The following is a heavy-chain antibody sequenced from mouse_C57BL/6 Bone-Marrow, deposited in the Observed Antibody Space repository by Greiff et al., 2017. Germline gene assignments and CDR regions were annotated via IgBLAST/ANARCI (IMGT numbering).Heavy chain of an antibody. V-gene: IGHV1-64*01. J-gene: IGHJ4*01. CDR1: GYTFTNYW. CDR2: MHPNGGSP. CDR3: ARSDDYDDYTMDY. Sequence: VKLQQPGAELVKPGASVKLSCKASGYTFTNYWMHWVKQRPGKGLEWIGMMHPNGGSPDYNEECKSEATLSVDKSSRTAYMELSSLSSEDSAVYYCARSDDYDDYTMDYWGQGTSVTVSS. D-gene: IGHD2-4*01.